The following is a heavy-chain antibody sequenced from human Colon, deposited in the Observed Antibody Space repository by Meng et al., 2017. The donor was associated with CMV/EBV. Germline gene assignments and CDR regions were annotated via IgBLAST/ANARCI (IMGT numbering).Heavy chain of an antibody. CDR2: ISKTSSFI. CDR1: GFSFSTYA. V-gene: IGHV3-21*06. Sequence: GESLKISCAASGFSFSTYAMNWVRQAPAMGLEWVASISKTSSFINYADSVKGRFTISRDNAMNTLHLQMNSLRVEDTAVYYCTRAILGPIIGEFEYWGQGTLVTVSS. J-gene: IGHJ4*02. D-gene: IGHD3-10*01. CDR3: TRAILGPIIGEFEY.